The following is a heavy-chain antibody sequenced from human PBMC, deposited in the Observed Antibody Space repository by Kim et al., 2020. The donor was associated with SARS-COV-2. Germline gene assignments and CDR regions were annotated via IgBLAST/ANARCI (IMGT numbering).Heavy chain of an antibody. V-gene: IGHV1-3*01. CDR1: GYTFTTFA. J-gene: IGHJ4*02. CDR3: AREAVAGSFDY. CDR2: VNGGNGNT. Sequence: ASVKVSCKASGYTFTTFALYWVRRAPGQRLEWMGWVNGGNGNTRYSQKFQGRVSITRDTSATTAYLEVSGLISEDTAVYYCAREAVAGSFDYWGQGSLVTGSS. D-gene: IGHD6-19*01.